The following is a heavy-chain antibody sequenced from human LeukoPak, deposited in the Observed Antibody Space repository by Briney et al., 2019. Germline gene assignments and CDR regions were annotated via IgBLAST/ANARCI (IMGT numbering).Heavy chain of an antibody. CDR2: IKQDGSEI. CDR3: ARLVRGVGGLDV. Sequence: GGSLRLSCEVSGFTFSSYWMSWVRQAPGKGLEWVANIKQDGSEIYYVDTVKGRLTISRDNAKNSLYLQMNSLRAEDTAVYYCARLVRGVGGLDVWGQGTTLTVSS. J-gene: IGHJ6*02. V-gene: IGHV3-7*01. D-gene: IGHD3-10*01. CDR1: GFTFSSYW.